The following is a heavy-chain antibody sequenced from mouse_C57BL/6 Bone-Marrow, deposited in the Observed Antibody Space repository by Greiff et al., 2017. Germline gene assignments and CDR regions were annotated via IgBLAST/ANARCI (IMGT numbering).Heavy chain of an antibody. D-gene: IGHD2-4*01. CDR3: ARDYDPAWFAY. J-gene: IGHJ3*01. V-gene: IGHV1-69*01. CDR2: IDPSDSYT. CDR1: GYTFTSSW. Sequence: QVQLQQPGAELVMPGASVKLSCKASGYTFTSSWMHWVKQRPGQGLEWIGEIDPSDSYTNYNQKFKGKSTLTVDKSSSTAYMQLSSLTSEDSAVYYCARDYDPAWFAYWGQGTLVTVSA.